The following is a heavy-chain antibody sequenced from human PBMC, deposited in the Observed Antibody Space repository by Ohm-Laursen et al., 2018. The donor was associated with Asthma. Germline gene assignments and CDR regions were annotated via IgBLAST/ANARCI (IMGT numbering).Heavy chain of an antibody. Sequence: GTLSLTCTVSGGSVSSGSYYWSWIRQPPGKGLEWIGDIYYSGSTNYNPSLKSRVTISVDTSKNQFSMKLSSVTAADTAVYYCARDWIAARLFDYWGQGTLVTASS. CDR1: GGSVSSGSYY. V-gene: IGHV4-61*01. J-gene: IGHJ4*02. D-gene: IGHD6-6*01. CDR3: ARDWIAARLFDY. CDR2: IYYSGST.